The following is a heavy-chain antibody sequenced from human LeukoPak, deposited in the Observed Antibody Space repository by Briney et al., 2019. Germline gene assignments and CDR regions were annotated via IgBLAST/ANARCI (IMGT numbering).Heavy chain of an antibody. V-gene: IGHV3-23*01. D-gene: IGHD3-22*01. CDR1: GFTFSRYA. CDR3: AKNDDSSGYHLKNYFDY. Sequence: GGSLTLSCAASGFTFSRYAMICVRQSTGKAREWVSSMSGSGGSTYYADSVKGRFTISRDNSKNTMYMQMNSLRAEDTAVYYCAKNDDSSGYHLKNYFDYWGQGTLVTVSS. CDR2: MSGSGGST. J-gene: IGHJ4*02.